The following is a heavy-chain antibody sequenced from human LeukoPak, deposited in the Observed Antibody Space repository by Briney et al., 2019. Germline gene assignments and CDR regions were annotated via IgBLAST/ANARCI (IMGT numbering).Heavy chain of an antibody. CDR3: ARDRTYYYDSSALFDY. J-gene: IGHJ4*02. Sequence: ASVKVSCKASGYTFTSYGISWVRQAPGQGLEWMGWISAYNGNTNYEQKLQGRVTMTTDTSTSTAYMELRSLRSDDTAVYYCARDRTYYYDSSALFDYWGQGTLVTVSS. D-gene: IGHD3-22*01. CDR1: GYTFTSYG. CDR2: ISAYNGNT. V-gene: IGHV1-18*01.